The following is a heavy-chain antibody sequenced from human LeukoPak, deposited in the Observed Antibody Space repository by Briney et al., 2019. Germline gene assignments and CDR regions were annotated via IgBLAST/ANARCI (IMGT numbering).Heavy chain of an antibody. J-gene: IGHJ4*02. CDR1: GGSFSGYY. Sequence: PSETLSLTCAVYGGSFSGYYWSWIRQPPGKGLEWIGEINHSGGTNYNPSLKSRVTISVDTSKNQFSLKLSSVTAADTAVYYCARGGYDYVWGSYLNWGQGTLVTVSS. D-gene: IGHD3-16*02. CDR3: ARGGYDYVWGSYLN. V-gene: IGHV4-34*01. CDR2: INHSGGT.